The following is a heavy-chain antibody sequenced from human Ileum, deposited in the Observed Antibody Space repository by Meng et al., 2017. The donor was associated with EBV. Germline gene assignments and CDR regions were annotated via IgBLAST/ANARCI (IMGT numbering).Heavy chain of an antibody. V-gene: IGHV4-39*01. D-gene: IGHD3-10*01. Sequence: QRQESGPGLVKPSETLSLTGTVVGGSISSSSYYWGWIRQPPGKGLEWIGMIYYSGNTYYNPSLKSRVTISVDTSKNQFSLRLSSVTAADAALYYCARQSDHYYGSGSYYDYWGQGTLVTVAS. CDR3: ARQSDHYYGSGSYYDY. CDR2: IYYSGNT. CDR1: GGSISSSSYY. J-gene: IGHJ4*02.